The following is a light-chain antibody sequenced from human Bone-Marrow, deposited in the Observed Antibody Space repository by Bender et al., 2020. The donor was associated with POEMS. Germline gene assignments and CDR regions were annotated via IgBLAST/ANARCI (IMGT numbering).Light chain of an antibody. CDR2: EDL. V-gene: IGLV3-1*01. CDR1: KLGDKY. CDR3: QTWDSSTVV. Sequence: SYELTQPPSMSVSPGQTASITCSGDKLGDKYICWYQQKPGQSPVLVIYEDLKRPSGIPERFSGSNSGNTATLTISGTQAMDGADYYCQTWDSSTVVFGGGTKLTVL. J-gene: IGLJ2*01.